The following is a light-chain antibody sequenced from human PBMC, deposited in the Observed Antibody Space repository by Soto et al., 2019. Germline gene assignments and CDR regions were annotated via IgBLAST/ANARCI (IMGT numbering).Light chain of an antibody. J-gene: IGKJ5*01. V-gene: IGKV1-39*01. CDR3: QPSYSTPIT. CDR1: QSISSF. CDR2: AAS. Sequence: DIQMPQSPSSLSASVGDRVTITCRASQSISSFLNWSQQKPGKAPKLLIYAASSLQSRVPSRFSGSGSGTDFTLAISSLQPEDFATDYGQPSYSTPITFGQVTRLEIK.